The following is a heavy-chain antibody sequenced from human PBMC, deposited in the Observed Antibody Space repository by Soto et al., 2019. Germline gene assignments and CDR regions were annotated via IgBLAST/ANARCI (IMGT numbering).Heavy chain of an antibody. CDR2: IWYDGSNK. CDR3: AREPYDSSGYGAFDI. V-gene: IGHV3-33*01. J-gene: IGHJ3*02. Sequence: QVQLVESGGGVVQPGRSLRLSCAASGFTFSSYGMHWVRQAPGKGLEWVAVIWYDGSNKYYADSVKGRFTISRDNSKNTLYLQMNSLRAEDTAVYYCAREPYDSSGYGAFDIWGQGTMVTVSS. D-gene: IGHD3-22*01. CDR1: GFTFSSYG.